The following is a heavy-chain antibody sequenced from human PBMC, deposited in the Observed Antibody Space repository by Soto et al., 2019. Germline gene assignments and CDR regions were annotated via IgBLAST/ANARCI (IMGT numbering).Heavy chain of an antibody. CDR2: LFWNDDK. CDR1: GFSLSTLGEG. CDR3: AHHTAYDGDAFDI. D-gene: IGHD5-12*01. V-gene: IGHV2-5*01. Sequence: QITLTESGPTLVKPTQPLTLTCTFSGFSLSTLGEGVGWIRQPPGKALEWLAVLFWNDDKRYSPSLTNRLSVTNDTSRNQVVLTMTNVDPVDTATYFCAHHTAYDGDAFDIWGQGTVVTVSS. J-gene: IGHJ3*02.